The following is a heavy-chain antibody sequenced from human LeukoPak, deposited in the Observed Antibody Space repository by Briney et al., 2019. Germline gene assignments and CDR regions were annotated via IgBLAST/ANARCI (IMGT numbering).Heavy chain of an antibody. Sequence: SQTLSLTCTVSVGPLRRSSYYWAGIPQPPGRGWEWFGSIYYSGSTYYNPSLKSRVTISVDTSKNQFSLKLSSVTAADTAVYYCARHNLPPMLIDYWGQGTLVTVSS. J-gene: IGHJ4*02. V-gene: IGHV4-39*01. CDR1: VGPLRRSSYY. CDR2: IYYSGST. CDR3: ARHNLPPMLIDY. D-gene: IGHD1-14*01.